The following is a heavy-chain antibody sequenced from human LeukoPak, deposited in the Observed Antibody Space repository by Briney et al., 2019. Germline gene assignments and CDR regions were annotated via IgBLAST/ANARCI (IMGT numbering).Heavy chain of an antibody. Sequence: GGPLRLSCAASGFTFSSYWMSWVRQAPGKGLEWVANIKQDGSEKYYVDSVKGRFTISRDNAKNSLYLQMNSLRAGDTAVYYCARDSSSIAAAGTNYWGQGTLVTVSS. D-gene: IGHD6-13*01. CDR2: IKQDGSEK. CDR1: GFTFSSYW. V-gene: IGHV3-7*01. J-gene: IGHJ4*02. CDR3: ARDSSSIAAAGTNY.